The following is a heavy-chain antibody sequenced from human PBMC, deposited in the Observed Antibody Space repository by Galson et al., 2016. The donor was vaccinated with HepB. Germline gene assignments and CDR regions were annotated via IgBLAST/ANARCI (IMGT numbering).Heavy chain of an antibody. CDR2: IFYRVST. CDR1: GDSVSNYY. Sequence: SETLSLTCTVSGDSVSNYYWAWIRQPPGEGLEWIGYIFYRVSTDYSPSLKSRVTISVDTSKNQLSLKLISVTAADTAVYYCAKYRRGSYYDSFDPWGQGTLVTVSS. CDR3: AKYRRGSYYDSFDP. D-gene: IGHD1-26*01. V-gene: IGHV4-59*02. J-gene: IGHJ5*02.